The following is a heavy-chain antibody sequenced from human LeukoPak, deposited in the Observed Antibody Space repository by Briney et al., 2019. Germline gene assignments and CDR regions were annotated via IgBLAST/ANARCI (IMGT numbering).Heavy chain of an antibody. D-gene: IGHD3-22*01. V-gene: IGHV3-30*02. CDR2: IRYEGSNK. Sequence: GGSLRLSCAASGFTFSSYGMHWVPQAPGKGLEWVAFIRYEGSNKYYADSVKGRFTISRDNSKNTLYLQMNSLRAEDTAVYYCAKPNEGITMIVVVPRAFDIWGQGTMVTVSS. CDR3: AKPNEGITMIVVVPRAFDI. J-gene: IGHJ3*02. CDR1: GFTFSSYG.